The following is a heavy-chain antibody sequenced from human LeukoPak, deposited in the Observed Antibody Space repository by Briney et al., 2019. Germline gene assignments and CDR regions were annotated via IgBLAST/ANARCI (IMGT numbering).Heavy chain of an antibody. CDR1: GFTFSSYG. Sequence: QPGRSLLLSCAASGFTFSSYGMHWVRQAPGKGLEWVTVISFDGSNKYYADSVKGRFTISRDNSKNTLYLQMNSLRAEDTAVYYCAATPDYFNYWGQGTLVTVSS. CDR2: ISFDGSNK. V-gene: IGHV3-30*03. CDR3: AATPDYFNY. J-gene: IGHJ4*02. D-gene: IGHD5-12*01.